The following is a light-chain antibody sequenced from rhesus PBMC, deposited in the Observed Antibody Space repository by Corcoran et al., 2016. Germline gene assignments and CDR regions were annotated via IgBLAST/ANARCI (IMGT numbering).Light chain of an antibody. J-gene: IGKJ3*01. V-gene: IGKV1-32*02. CDR3: QQGNSNPFT. Sequence: DIQMSQSPSSLSASVGDRVTITCRASQGISSYLNWYQQKQGKAPKLLIYYANSLASGGPSRFSGSGSGTEFPLTISSLQPEDFATYYCQQGNSNPFTFGPGTKLDIK. CDR1: QGISSY. CDR2: YAN.